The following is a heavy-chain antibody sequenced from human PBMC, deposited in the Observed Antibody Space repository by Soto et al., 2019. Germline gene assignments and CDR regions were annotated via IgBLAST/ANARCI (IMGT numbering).Heavy chain of an antibody. J-gene: IGHJ6*03. V-gene: IGHV1-8*01. CDR1: GYTFTTYD. CDR3: TRGFLARDHYYYMDV. Sequence: ASVKVSCKASGYTFTTYDINWVRQATGQGLEWMGWMNSKSGNTGYAQKFQGRLTMTRDPSISTAYMELSSLTSDDAAIYFSTRGFLARDHYYYMDVWGKGTTVTVSS. CDR2: MNSKSGNT.